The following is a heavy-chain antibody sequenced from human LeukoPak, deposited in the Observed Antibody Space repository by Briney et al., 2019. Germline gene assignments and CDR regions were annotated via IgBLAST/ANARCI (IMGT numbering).Heavy chain of an antibody. J-gene: IGHJ4*02. CDR3: ARYLVGATKNYFDY. Sequence: SETLSLTCTVSGYSISSGYYWGWIRQPPGKGLEWIGSIYHSGSTYYNPSLKSRVTISVDTSKNQFSLKLSSVTAADTAVYYCARYLVGATKNYFDYWGQGTLVTVSS. CDR2: IYHSGST. D-gene: IGHD1-26*01. V-gene: IGHV4-38-2*02. CDR1: GYSISSGYY.